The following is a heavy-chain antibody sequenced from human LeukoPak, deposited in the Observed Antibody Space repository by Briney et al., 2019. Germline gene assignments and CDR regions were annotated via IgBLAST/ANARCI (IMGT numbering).Heavy chain of an antibody. CDR2: INHSGST. D-gene: IGHD3-3*02. V-gene: IGHV4-34*01. CDR3: ARGLATHFYYYGMDV. Sequence: SETLSLTCAVYGGSFSGYYWSWIRQPPGKGLEWIGDINHSGSTNYNPSLKSRVTISVDTSKNQFSLKLSSVTAADTAVYYCARGLATHFYYYGMDVWGQGTTVTVSS. J-gene: IGHJ6*02. CDR1: GGSFSGYY.